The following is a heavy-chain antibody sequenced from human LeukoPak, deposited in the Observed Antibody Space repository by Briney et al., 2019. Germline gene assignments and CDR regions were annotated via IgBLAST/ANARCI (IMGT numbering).Heavy chain of an antibody. J-gene: IGHJ4*02. CDR3: ARAAQVASISYADY. Sequence: GASVKVSCKASGYTFTGYYMHWVRQPPGQGLEWMGWINPNSGGTNYAQKFQGRVTMTRDTSISTAYMELSRLRSDDTAVYYGARAAQVASISYADYWGQGTLVTVSS. V-gene: IGHV1-2*02. D-gene: IGHD6-19*01. CDR1: GYTFTGYY. CDR2: INPNSGGT.